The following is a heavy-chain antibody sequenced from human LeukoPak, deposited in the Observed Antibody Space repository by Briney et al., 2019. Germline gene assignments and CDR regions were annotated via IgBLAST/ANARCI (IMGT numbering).Heavy chain of an antibody. CDR2: ITHVGGDN. D-gene: IGHD2-8*01. CDR1: GSSFSSYP. CDR3: VRDVEWAFDY. V-gene: IGHV3-48*02. J-gene: IGHJ4*02. Sequence: QAGGSLRLSCAASGSSFSSYPMNWVRQAPGKGLEWVSHITHVGGDNRYADSVKGRFTISRDNAKDSLYLQMNSLRDDDTAVYYCVRDVEWAFDYWGQGTLVTVSS.